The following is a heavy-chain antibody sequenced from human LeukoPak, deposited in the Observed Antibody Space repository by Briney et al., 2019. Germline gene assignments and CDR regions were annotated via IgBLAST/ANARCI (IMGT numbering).Heavy chain of an antibody. D-gene: IGHD1-26*01. CDR3: AKMGSANFDY. Sequence: PSETLSLTCTVSGGSVSSSGYYRGWIRQPPGKGLEWIGSIYYSGTTYYNPSLKSRVTISVDTSKNQFSLKLTSVTAADTAVYYCAKMGSANFDYWGQGALVTVSS. V-gene: IGHV4-39*01. CDR1: GGSVSSSGYY. CDR2: IYYSGTT. J-gene: IGHJ4*02.